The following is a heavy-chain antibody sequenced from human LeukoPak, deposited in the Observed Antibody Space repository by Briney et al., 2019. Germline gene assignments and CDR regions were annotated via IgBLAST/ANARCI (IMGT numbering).Heavy chain of an antibody. D-gene: IGHD6-19*01. CDR3: ARVYRGWPCFDY. CDR1: GGSISSYY. J-gene: IGHJ4*02. V-gene: IGHV4-59*01. CDR2: IYYSGST. Sequence: SETLSLTCTVSGGSISSYYWSWIRQPPGKGLEWIGYIYYSGSTNYNPSLKSRVTISVDTSKNQFSLKLSSVTAADTAVYYCARVYRGWPCFDYWGQGTLVTVSS.